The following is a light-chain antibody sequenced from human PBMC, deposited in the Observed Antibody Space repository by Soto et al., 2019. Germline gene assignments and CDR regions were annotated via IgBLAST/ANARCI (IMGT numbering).Light chain of an antibody. J-gene: IGKJ1*01. Sequence: EIVLTQSPGTLSLSPGERATLSCRASQSVSSSYLAWYQQKPGQAPRPLIYGASSRAIGIQDRSSGSGSGTDFTLTISRLEPEDFAVYYCQQYGSSPWTFGQGTKVEIK. CDR1: QSVSSSY. CDR3: QQYGSSPWT. CDR2: GAS. V-gene: IGKV3-20*01.